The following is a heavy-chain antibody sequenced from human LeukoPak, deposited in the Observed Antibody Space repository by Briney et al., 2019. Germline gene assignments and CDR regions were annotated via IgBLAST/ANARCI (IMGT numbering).Heavy chain of an antibody. V-gene: IGHV3-21*01. CDR1: GFPFSSYG. CDR3: ARAHNWKYGSFDF. J-gene: IGHJ4*02. D-gene: IGHD1-7*01. CDR2: ISGSGVTT. Sequence: PGGSLRLSCAASGFPFSSYGMTWVRQAPGRGLEWVSSISGSGVTTYYADSVKGRFTISRDNAKNSLYLQMNSLRAEDTAVYYCARAHNWKYGSFDFWGQGTLVTVSS.